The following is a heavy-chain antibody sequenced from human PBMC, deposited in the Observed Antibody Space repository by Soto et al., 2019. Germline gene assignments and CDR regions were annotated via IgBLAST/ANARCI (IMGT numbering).Heavy chain of an antibody. J-gene: IGHJ4*02. Sequence: ASVKVSCKASGYTFTSYGISWVRQAPGQGLEWMGWISAYNGNTNYAQKLQGRVTMTTDTSTSTAYMELRSLRSDDTAVYYCARMPSDQLRYFDWLLAEARFDYWGQGTLVTVSS. CDR2: ISAYNGNT. D-gene: IGHD3-9*01. CDR1: GYTFTSYG. CDR3: ARMPSDQLRYFDWLLAEARFDY. V-gene: IGHV1-18*01.